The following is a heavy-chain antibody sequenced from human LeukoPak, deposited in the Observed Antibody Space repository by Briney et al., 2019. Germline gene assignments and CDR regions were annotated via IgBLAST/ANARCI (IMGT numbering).Heavy chain of an antibody. CDR1: GYTFTGYY. Sequence: GASVKVSCKASGYTFTGYYMHWVRQAPGQGLEWMGWINPNSGGTNYAQKFQGRVTITRDTSISTAYMELSRLRSDDTAVYYCARGGAVYDSSGYPNWGQGTLVTVSS. J-gene: IGHJ4*02. V-gene: IGHV1-2*02. CDR2: INPNSGGT. CDR3: ARGGAVYDSSGYPN. D-gene: IGHD3-22*01.